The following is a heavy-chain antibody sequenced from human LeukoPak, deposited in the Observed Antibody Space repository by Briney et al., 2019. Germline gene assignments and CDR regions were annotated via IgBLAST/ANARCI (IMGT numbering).Heavy chain of an antibody. D-gene: IGHD3-10*01. J-gene: IGHJ6*04. CDR1: GGSISNVNW. Sequence: SGTLSLTCAVPGGSISNVNWWSWVRQPPGKGLEWIGEIYHTGTTNYNPSLKSRVTISVDKSKNHFSLKVSSVTAADTAVYYCARWYGSGSYHTNYYYYGMDVWGKGTTVSVSS. CDR3: ARWYGSGSYHTNYYYYGMDV. V-gene: IGHV4-4*02. CDR2: IYHTGTT.